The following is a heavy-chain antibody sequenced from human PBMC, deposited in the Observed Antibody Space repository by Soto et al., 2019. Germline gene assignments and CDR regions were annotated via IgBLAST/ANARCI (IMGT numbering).Heavy chain of an antibody. CDR3: ARDRAGLLEF. V-gene: IGHV1-18*01. CDR2: VSAYDGAT. Sequence: ASVKVSCKASGYVFTGWGISWVRQVPGQGLEWVGWVSAYDGATRSSEKLQGRISVTRDKSTSTAYMDLTNLRSDDAAVYYCARDRAGLLEFWGQGTLVTVSS. J-gene: IGHJ4*02. CDR1: GYVFTGWG. D-gene: IGHD3-10*01.